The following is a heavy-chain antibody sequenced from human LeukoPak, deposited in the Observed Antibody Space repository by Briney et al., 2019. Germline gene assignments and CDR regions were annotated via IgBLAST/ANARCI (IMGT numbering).Heavy chain of an antibody. CDR3: ARNTNWYDAFDI. Sequence: PGGSLRLSCAASGFTFSSYEMNWVRQAPGKGLAWVSYISSSGTTIYYADSVKGRFTISRDNAKNSLYLQMNSLRAEDTAVNYCARNTNWYDAFDIWGQGTMVTVSS. V-gene: IGHV3-48*03. CDR1: GFTFSSYE. J-gene: IGHJ3*02. D-gene: IGHD7-27*01. CDR2: ISSSGTTI.